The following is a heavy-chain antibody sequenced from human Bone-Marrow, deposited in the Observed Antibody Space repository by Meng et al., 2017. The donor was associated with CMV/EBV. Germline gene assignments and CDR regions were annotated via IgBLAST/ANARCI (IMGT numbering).Heavy chain of an antibody. J-gene: IGHJ4*02. D-gene: IGHD1-26*01. Sequence: SCKASGYTFTSYGISRVRQAPGQGLEWMGWISAYNGNTNYAQKLQGRVTMTTDTSTSTAYMELRSLRSDDTAVYYCAMRPQGACYFDYWGQGTLVTVSS. CDR2: ISAYNGNT. V-gene: IGHV1-18*01. CDR3: AMRPQGACYFDY. CDR1: GYTFTSYG.